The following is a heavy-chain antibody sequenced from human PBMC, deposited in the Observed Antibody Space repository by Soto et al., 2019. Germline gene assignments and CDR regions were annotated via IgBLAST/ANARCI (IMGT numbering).Heavy chain of an antibody. J-gene: IGHJ6*03. Sequence: QVQLVQSGAEVRKPGASVTVSCRSSGDSFNDYYIHWVRQAPGQGFEWMGWINPNGGVTKYAQKFQGWVSTTRDTSIMTVYMQRTRLRSDDTAVYYCARESGGATATLDYYYFYKDVWGTGTTVTVSS. CDR2: INPNGGVT. V-gene: IGHV1-2*04. CDR3: ARESGGATATLDYYYFYKDV. CDR1: GDSFNDYY. D-gene: IGHD5-12*01.